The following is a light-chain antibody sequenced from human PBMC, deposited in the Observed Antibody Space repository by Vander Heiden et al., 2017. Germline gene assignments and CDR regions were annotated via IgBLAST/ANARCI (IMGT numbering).Light chain of an antibody. J-gene: IGLJ2*01. Sequence: QSALTQPASVSGSPGQSISISCTGTSSDVGGYSFVSWYQQHPGKAPRLMMYEVSDRPSGVSNRFSGSKLGNTASLTISGLQPEDEADYYCSSYTTTSALVLFGGGTKVTV. CDR1: SSDVGGYSF. V-gene: IGLV2-14*01. CDR3: SSYTTTSALVL. CDR2: EVS.